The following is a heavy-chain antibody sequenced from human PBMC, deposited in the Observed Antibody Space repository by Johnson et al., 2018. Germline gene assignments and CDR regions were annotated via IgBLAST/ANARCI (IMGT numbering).Heavy chain of an antibody. D-gene: IGHD1-26*01. Sequence: QVQLVQSGAEVKEPGASVKVSCKASGYTFTSYDINWVRQATGQGLEWMGRIIPILGIANYAQKFQGRVTITADKSTSTAYMELSSLRSEDTAVYYCARGYSGSSYDALDIWGQGTMVTVSS. CDR1: GYTFTSYD. CDR2: IIPILGIA. J-gene: IGHJ3*02. CDR3: ARGYSGSSYDALDI. V-gene: IGHV1-69*04.